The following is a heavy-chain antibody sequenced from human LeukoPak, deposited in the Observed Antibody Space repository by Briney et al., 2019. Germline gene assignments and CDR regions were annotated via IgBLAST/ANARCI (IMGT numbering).Heavy chain of an antibody. CDR1: GFTFSTYW. CDR2: IKQDGSEK. V-gene: IGHV3-7*03. CDR3: AKDSSGWYYFDY. Sequence: GGSLRLSCAASGFTFSTYWMTWVRQAPGKGLEWVANIKQDGSEKYFVDSVKGRFSISRDNAKNSLYLQMNSLRAEDTALYYCAKDSSGWYYFDYWGRGTLVTVSS. J-gene: IGHJ4*02. D-gene: IGHD6-19*01.